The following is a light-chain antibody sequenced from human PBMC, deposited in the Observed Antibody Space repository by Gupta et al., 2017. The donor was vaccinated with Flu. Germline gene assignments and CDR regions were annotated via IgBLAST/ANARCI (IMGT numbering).Light chain of an antibody. V-gene: IGKV1D-12*01. CDR1: QGITSW. CDR2: AAS. J-gene: IGKJ5*01. Sequence: DIQMTQSPSSVSASVGERVTITCRASQGITSWLGWYQQKQGNAPKHLIYAASILQSGVPSRFSGTGCGTNFILTISSRQPEDFAAYFCQQTNSLPAITFGQGTRLEIK. CDR3: QQTNSLPAIT.